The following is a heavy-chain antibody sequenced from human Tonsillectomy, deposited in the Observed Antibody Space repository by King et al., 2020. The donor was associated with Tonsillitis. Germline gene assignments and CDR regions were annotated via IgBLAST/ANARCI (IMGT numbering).Heavy chain of an antibody. CDR2: ISGSGGST. D-gene: IGHD2-2*01. CDR1: GFTFSSYA. J-gene: IGHJ4*02. Sequence: VQLVESGGGLVQPGGSLRLSCAASGFTFSSYAMSWVRQGPGKGLEWVSGISGSGGSTYYADSVKGRFTISRDNSKNTLYLQMNSLRAEDTAVYYCAKGGYCSSTSCPFDYWGQGTLVTVSS. V-gene: IGHV3-23*04. CDR3: AKGGYCSSTSCPFDY.